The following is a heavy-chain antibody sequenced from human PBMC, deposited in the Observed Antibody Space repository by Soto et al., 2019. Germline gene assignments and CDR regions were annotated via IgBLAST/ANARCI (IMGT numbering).Heavy chain of an antibody. Sequence: PGESLKISCKGSGDGFSNYWIAWVRQMPGKGLEWMGIIYPGDSDTRYSPSFQGQVTISADTSINTVYLQWSSLKASDTAMYYCEGNPNHFSSGYFRRGWFDPWGQGTLVTVSS. CDR2: IYPGDSDT. CDR1: GDGFSNYW. J-gene: IGHJ5*02. V-gene: IGHV5-51*01. CDR3: EGNPNHFSSGYFRRGWFDP. D-gene: IGHD3-3*02.